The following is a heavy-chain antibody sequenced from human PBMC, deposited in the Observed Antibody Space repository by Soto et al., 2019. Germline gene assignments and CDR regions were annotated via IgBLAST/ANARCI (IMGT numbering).Heavy chain of an antibody. CDR2: ISYDGSNK. V-gene: IGHV3-30-3*01. CDR3: ARDMVVVPGWDYYGMDV. Sequence: QVQLVESGGGVVQPGRSLRLSCAASGFTFSSYAMHWVRQAPGKGLEWVAVISYDGSNKSYADSVKGRLTISRDNSKNKQYLQMNSPRAEDKAVYYCARDMVVVPGWDYYGMDVWGQGTTVTAAS. J-gene: IGHJ6*02. D-gene: IGHD2-2*01. CDR1: GFTFSSYA.